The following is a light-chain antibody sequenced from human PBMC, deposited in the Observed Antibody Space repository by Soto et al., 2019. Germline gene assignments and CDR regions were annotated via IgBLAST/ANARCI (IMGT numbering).Light chain of an antibody. J-gene: IGKJ1*01. CDR2: KAS. CDR1: QSISSY. CDR3: PQYNTYPWT. V-gene: IGKV1-5*03. Sequence: DIPMIQSPSTMSASVGDRVTITCRASQSISSYLAWYQQKPGKAPKVLIYKASSLESGVPSRFSGRGSGTEFTLTISSLQPDDFATYYCPQYNTYPWTFGQGTKVEIK.